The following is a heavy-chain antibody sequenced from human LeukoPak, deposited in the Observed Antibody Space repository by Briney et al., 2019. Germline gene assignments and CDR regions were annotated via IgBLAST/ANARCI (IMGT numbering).Heavy chain of an antibody. CDR2: IIPILGIA. Sequence: ASVKVSCKASGGTFSSYAISWVRQAPGQGLEWMGRIIPILGIANYAQKFQGRVTMAADTSTNTAYMELRSLRSDDTAVYYCATYRGPNWFDPWGQGTLVTVSS. J-gene: IGHJ5*02. D-gene: IGHD1-26*01. CDR3: ATYRGPNWFDP. CDR1: GGTFSSYA. V-gene: IGHV1-69*04.